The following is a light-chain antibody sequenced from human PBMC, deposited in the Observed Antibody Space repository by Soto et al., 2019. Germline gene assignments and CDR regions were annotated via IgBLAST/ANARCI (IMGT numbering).Light chain of an antibody. CDR2: DAS. CDR1: QDISNY. V-gene: IGKV1-33*01. Sequence: DIQMTQSPSSLSASVGDIVTITFQASQDISNYLNWYQQKPGKAPKLLIYDASNLETGVPSRFSGSGSGTDFTFTISSLQPEDIATYYCQQYDNLRITFGPGTRLEI. J-gene: IGKJ5*01. CDR3: QQYDNLRIT.